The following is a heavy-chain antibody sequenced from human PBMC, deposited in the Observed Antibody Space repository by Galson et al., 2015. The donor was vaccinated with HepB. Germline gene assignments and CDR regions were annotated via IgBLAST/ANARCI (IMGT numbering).Heavy chain of an antibody. CDR1: GFTFSRYG. V-gene: IGHV3-33*01. Sequence: SLRLSCAASGFTFSRYGMHWVRQAPGKGLEWVAVIWYDGSNKYYADSVKGRFAISRDNYKNTLYLQMNSLRAEDTAVYYYARDSLGGSGSYYIVFHYYGMGVWGQGTTVTVSS. CDR3: ARDSLGGSGSYYIVFHYYGMGV. J-gene: IGHJ6*02. D-gene: IGHD3-10*01. CDR2: IWYDGSNK.